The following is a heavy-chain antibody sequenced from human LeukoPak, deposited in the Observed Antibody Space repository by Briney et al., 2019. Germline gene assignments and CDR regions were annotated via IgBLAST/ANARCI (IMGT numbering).Heavy chain of an antibody. D-gene: IGHD6-19*01. J-gene: IGHJ3*02. CDR3: ARDRAVAVAGDWTNDAFDI. V-gene: IGHV3-30-3*01. CDR1: GFTFSSYA. Sequence: GGSLRLSCAAPGFTFSSYAMHWVRQVPGKGLEWVAVISYDGSNKYYADSVKGRFTISRDNSKNTLYLQMNSLRAEDTAVYYCARDRAVAVAGDWTNDAFDIWGQGTMVTVSS. CDR2: ISYDGSNK.